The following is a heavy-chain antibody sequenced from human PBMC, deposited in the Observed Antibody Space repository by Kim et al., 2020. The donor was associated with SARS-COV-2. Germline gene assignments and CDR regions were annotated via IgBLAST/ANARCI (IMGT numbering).Heavy chain of an antibody. Sequence: GGSLRLSCAASGFPFSDYYMSWIRQAPGKGLEWVSYISENDNTIYYADSVKGRFTISRDNAKNSLYLQMNSLRAEDTAIYYCARGMYTSGRPFDYWGQGTQVTPSS. V-gene: IGHV3-11*01. CDR3: ARGMYTSGRPFDY. D-gene: IGHD6-19*01. CDR1: GFPFSDYY. J-gene: IGHJ4*02. CDR2: ISENDNTI.